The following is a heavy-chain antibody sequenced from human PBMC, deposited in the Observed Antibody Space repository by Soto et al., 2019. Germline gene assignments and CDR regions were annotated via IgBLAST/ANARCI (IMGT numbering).Heavy chain of an antibody. CDR1: GGTFSSYA. J-gene: IGHJ6*02. D-gene: IGHD3-10*01. CDR3: ASFYYGSGSYRLNYYYYGMDV. V-gene: IGHV1-69*06. CDR2: IIPIFGTA. Sequence: QVQLVQSGAEVKKPGSSVKVSCKASGGTFSSYAISWVRQAPGQGLEWMGGIIPIFGTANYAQKFQGRVTITVDKSKSTAYMELSSLRSEDTAVYYCASFYYGSGSYRLNYYYYGMDVWGQGTTVTVSS.